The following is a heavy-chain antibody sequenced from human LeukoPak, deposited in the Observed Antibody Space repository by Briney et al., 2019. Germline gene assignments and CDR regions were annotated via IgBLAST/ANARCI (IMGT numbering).Heavy chain of an antibody. D-gene: IGHD6-19*01. CDR1: GGSISSYY. Sequence: SETLSLTCTVSGGSISSYYWSWIRQPPGKGLEWIGYIYYSGSTNYNPSLKSRVTISVDTSKNQFSLKLSSVTAADTAVYYCASPSIAVAGTESLSFDYWGQGTLVTVSS. CDR2: IYYSGST. J-gene: IGHJ4*02. CDR3: ASPSIAVAGTESLSFDY. V-gene: IGHV4-59*08.